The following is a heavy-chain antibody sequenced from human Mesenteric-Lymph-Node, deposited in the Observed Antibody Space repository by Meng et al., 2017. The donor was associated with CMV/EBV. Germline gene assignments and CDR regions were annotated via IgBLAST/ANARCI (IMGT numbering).Heavy chain of an antibody. D-gene: IGHD1-14*01. J-gene: IGHJ4*02. Sequence: GESLKIFRAASGFIFSSYWMHWVRPAPGKGLVWVSRISGDGSGTSYADSVKGRFTISRDNDKNTLYLQVNSLRAEDTAVYYCARDRGTNWNYFDYWGQGTLVTVSS. CDR3: ARDRGTNWNYFDY. CDR1: GFIFSSYW. CDR2: ISGDGSGT. V-gene: IGHV3-74*01.